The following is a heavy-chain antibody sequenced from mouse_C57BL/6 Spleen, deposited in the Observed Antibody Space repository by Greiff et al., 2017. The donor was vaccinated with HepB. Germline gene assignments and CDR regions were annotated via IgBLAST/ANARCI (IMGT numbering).Heavy chain of an antibody. Sequence: VQLQQPGAELVKPGASVKLSCKASGYTFTSYWMQWVKQRPGQGLEWIGEIDPSDSYTNYNQKFKGKATLTVDTSSSTAYMQLSSLTSEDSAVYYCARRDDYDGRTWFAYWGQGTLVTVSA. CDR3: ARRDDYDGRTWFAY. D-gene: IGHD2-4*01. J-gene: IGHJ3*01. V-gene: IGHV1-50*01. CDR1: GYTFTSYW. CDR2: IDPSDSYT.